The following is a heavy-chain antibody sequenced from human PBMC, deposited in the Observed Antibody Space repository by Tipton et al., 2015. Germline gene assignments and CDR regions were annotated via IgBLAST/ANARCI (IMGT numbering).Heavy chain of an antibody. CDR3: AKDKSSSNLCLDY. V-gene: IGHV3-15*07. D-gene: IGHD6-6*01. CDR2: IKSKAYGGTI. CDR1: GFSFSDAW. J-gene: IGHJ4*02. Sequence: PLRLSCAASGFSFSDAWMNWVRQAPGKGLEWVGRIKSKAYGGTIGYAAPVKGRFTISTDDSKNTLYLQMNSLKAEDTAVYYCAKDKSSSNLCLDYWGQGTLVTVSS.